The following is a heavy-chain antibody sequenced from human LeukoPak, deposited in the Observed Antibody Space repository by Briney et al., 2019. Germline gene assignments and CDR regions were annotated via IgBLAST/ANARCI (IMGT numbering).Heavy chain of an antibody. CDR3: AKVTAVAGTETSDYYYYGMDV. CDR2: ISGSGGST. Sequence: GGPLRLSCAASGFTFSSYAMSWVRQAPGKGLEWVSAISGSGGSTYYADSVKGRFAISRDNSKNTLYLQINSLRAEDTAVYYCAKVTAVAGTETSDYYYYGMDVWGQGTTVTVSS. V-gene: IGHV3-23*01. D-gene: IGHD6-19*01. J-gene: IGHJ6*02. CDR1: GFTFSSYA.